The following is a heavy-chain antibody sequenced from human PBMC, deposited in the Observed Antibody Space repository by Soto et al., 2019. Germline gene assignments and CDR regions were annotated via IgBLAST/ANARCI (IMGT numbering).Heavy chain of an antibody. Sequence: QVQLKESSPGLVKTSGTLSLTCAVSGGSISTTHWWTCVRQPPGKGLEWIGEFYHSGSTNYNPSLKSRVTISVDNSKYQVSLKLSSVTAADTAVYYCARKSYYDPYHFAPWGQGTLVTVSS. CDR3: ARKSYYDPYHFAP. J-gene: IGHJ5*02. D-gene: IGHD3-22*01. CDR2: FYHSGST. CDR1: GGSISTTHW. V-gene: IGHV4-4*02.